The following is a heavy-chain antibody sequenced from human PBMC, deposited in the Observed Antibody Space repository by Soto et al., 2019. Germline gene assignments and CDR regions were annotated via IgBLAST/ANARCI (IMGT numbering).Heavy chain of an antibody. D-gene: IGHD3-3*01. Sequence: GGSLRLSCAASGFTFSDYYMSWIRRAPGKGLEWVSYISSSGSTIYYADSVKGRFTISRDNAKSSLYLQMNSLRAEDTAVYYCARDCYDFWSGYYPDYYYGMDVWGQGTTVTVSS. CDR1: GFTFSDYY. CDR2: ISSSGSTI. V-gene: IGHV3-11*01. J-gene: IGHJ6*02. CDR3: ARDCYDFWSGYYPDYYYGMDV.